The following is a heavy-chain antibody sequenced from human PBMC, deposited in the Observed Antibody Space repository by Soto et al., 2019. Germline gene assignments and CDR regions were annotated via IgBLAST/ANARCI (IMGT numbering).Heavy chain of an antibody. CDR2: INAGNGNT. J-gene: IGHJ4*02. Sequence: ASVKVSSKASGYTFTSYSIHWVRQDPGQRFEWMGWINAGNGNTKFSQKFQGRVTITRDTSASTAYMELRGLRSEDTAVYYCAILGTYYFDNSDNYFDFWGQGTLVTVSS. CDR3: AILGTYYFDNSDNYFDF. D-gene: IGHD3-22*01. CDR1: GYTFTSYS. V-gene: IGHV1-3*01.